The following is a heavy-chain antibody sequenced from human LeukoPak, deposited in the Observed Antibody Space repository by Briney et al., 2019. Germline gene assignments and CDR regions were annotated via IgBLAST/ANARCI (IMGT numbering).Heavy chain of an antibody. J-gene: IGHJ3*02. D-gene: IGHD3-22*01. Sequence: GSSVKVSCKASGGTFSSYAISWVRQAPGQGLEWMGGIIPIFGTANYAQKFQGRVTITADESTSTAYMELSSLRSEDTAVYYCAREWRHYYNSSGYGSEAFDIWGQGTMVTVSS. CDR2: IIPIFGTA. V-gene: IGHV1-69*01. CDR1: GGTFSSYA. CDR3: AREWRHYYNSSGYGSEAFDI.